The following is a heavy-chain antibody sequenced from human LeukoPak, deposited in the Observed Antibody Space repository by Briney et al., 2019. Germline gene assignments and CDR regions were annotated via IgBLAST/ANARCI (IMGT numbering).Heavy chain of an antibody. D-gene: IGHD6-13*01. CDR2: IYYSGST. CDR3: ARLGGAEAAAGMGGPSGPLDYYYYGMDV. V-gene: IGHV4-59*08. J-gene: IGHJ6*02. Sequence: PSETLSLTCTVSGGSISSYYWSWIRQPPGKGLEWIGYIYYSGSTNYNPSLKSRVTISVDTSKNQFSLKLSSVTAADTAVYYCARLGGAEAAAGMGGPSGPLDYYYYGMDVWGQGTTVTVSS. CDR1: GGSISSYY.